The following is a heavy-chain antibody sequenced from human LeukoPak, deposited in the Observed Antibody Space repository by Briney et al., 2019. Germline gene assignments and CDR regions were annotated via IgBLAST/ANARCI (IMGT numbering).Heavy chain of an antibody. V-gene: IGHV4-59*11. Sequence: PSETLSLTCTVSGVSISSHYWSWIRQPPGKGLEWIGYIYYSGSTNYNPSLKSRVTISVDTSKKQFSLKLGSVTAADTAAYYYMRVDGVVVVNYYYFDLWGGGTLVTVPS. CDR2: IYYSGST. CDR1: GVSISSHY. J-gene: IGHJ2*01. CDR3: MRVDGVVVVNYYYFDL. D-gene: IGHD3-22*01.